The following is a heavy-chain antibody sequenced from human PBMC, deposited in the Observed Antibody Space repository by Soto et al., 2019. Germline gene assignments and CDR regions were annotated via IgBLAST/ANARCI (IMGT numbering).Heavy chain of an antibody. CDR2: LSYDGSNK. V-gene: IGHV3-30*18. CDR3: AKVERVLPAALLKYGMDV. CDR1: GFTFSSYG. Sequence: QVQLVESGGGVVQPGRSLRLSCAASGFTFSSYGMHWVRQAPGKGLEWVAGLSYDGSNKYYADSVKGRFTISRDNSKNALYLQRSSLRGEDTAVYYCAKVERVLPAALLKYGMDVWGQGTKVTVSS. J-gene: IGHJ6*02. D-gene: IGHD2-2*01.